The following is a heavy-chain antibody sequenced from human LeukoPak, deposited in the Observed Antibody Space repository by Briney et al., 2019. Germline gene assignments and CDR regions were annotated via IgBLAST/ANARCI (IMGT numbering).Heavy chain of an antibody. Sequence: GASVKVSCKASGGTFSSSAISWVRQAPGQGLEWMGGIIPIFGTANYAQKFQGRVTITTDESTSTAYMELSSLRSEDTAVYYCAAPDSSGSFYYHYMDVWGKGTTVTVSS. CDR1: GGTFSSSA. CDR2: IIPIFGTA. CDR3: AAPDSSGSFYYHYMDV. J-gene: IGHJ6*03. V-gene: IGHV1-69*05. D-gene: IGHD3-22*01.